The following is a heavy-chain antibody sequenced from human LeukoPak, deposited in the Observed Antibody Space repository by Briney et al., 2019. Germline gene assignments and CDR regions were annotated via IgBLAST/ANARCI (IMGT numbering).Heavy chain of an antibody. CDR2: MNPNSANT. V-gene: IGHV1-8*01. CDR1: GYIFTSYE. Sequence: ASVKVSCKASGYIFTSYEINWVRQAPGQGLEWMGWMNPNSANTGYGQNFQGRVTMTWNTSISTAYMELSRLRSEDTAVYFCARADMAYFDYWGQGTLVTVSS. D-gene: IGHD5-24*01. J-gene: IGHJ4*02. CDR3: ARADMAYFDY.